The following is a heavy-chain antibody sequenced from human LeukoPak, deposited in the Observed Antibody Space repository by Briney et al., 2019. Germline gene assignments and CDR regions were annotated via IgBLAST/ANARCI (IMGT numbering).Heavy chain of an antibody. Sequence: GGSLRLSCAASGFTVSSNYISWVRQAPGKGLEWVSVIYSGGSTYYADSVKGRFTLSRDNSKNTLYPQMNSLRVEDTAVYYCARDSYAGRGWLDPWGQGTRVTVSS. J-gene: IGHJ5*02. CDR1: GFTVSSNY. CDR2: IYSGGST. CDR3: ARDSYAGRGWLDP. D-gene: IGHD2-2*01. V-gene: IGHV3-53*01.